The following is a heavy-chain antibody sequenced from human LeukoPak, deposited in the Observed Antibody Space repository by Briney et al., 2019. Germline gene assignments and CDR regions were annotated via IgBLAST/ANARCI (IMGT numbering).Heavy chain of an antibody. CDR2: TRFDDSYK. CDR3: AKSSAGITWFDP. D-gene: IGHD1-1*01. J-gene: IGHJ5*02. Sequence: GGSLRLSCAASGFSFSSSGMHWVRQAPGKGPEWVAFTRFDDSYKAYGDSVKGRFTISRDNSKNTLYLQMDSLRSDDTAVYYCAKSSAGITWFDPWGQGTLVSVSS. V-gene: IGHV3-30*02. CDR1: GFSFSSSG.